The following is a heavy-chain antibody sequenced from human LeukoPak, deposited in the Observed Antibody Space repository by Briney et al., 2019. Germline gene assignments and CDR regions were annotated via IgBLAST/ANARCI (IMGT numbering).Heavy chain of an antibody. CDR1: GFTFSTYN. D-gene: IGHD2-2*02. J-gene: IGHJ4*02. Sequence: GSLRLSCVASGFTFSTYNMNWVRQAPGKGLEWVSISSDSGTIYYGDSVKGRFTISRDNAKNSLYLQMNSLRAEDTAVYYCAREPPPGYCSSTSCYNYWGQGTLVTVSS. CDR3: AREPPPGYCSSTSCYNY. CDR2: SSDSGTI. V-gene: IGHV3-48*04.